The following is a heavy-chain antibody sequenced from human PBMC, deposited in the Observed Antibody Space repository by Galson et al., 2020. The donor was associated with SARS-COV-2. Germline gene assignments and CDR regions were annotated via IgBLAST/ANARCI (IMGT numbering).Heavy chain of an antibody. V-gene: IGHV4-39*01. Sequence: SETLSLTCTVSGGSISSSSYYWGWIRQPPGKGLEWIGSIYYSGSTYYNPSLKSRVTISVDTSKNQFSLKLSSVTAADTAVYYCARHHYERTAVAGTSYFDYWGQGTLVTVSS. CDR1: GGSISSSSYY. J-gene: IGHJ4*02. D-gene: IGHD6-19*01. CDR3: ARHHYERTAVAGTSYFDY. CDR2: IYYSGST.